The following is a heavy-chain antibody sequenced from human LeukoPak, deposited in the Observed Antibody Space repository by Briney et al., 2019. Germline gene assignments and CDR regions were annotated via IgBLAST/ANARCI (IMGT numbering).Heavy chain of an antibody. CDR3: TRDFTMVRGVNYYMDV. CDR1: GYTFTSYG. CDR2: INAGNGNT. V-gene: IGHV1-3*01. D-gene: IGHD3-10*01. Sequence: ASVKVSCKASGYTFTSYGISWVRQAPGQRLEWMGWINAGNGNTKYSQKFQGRVTITRDTSARTAYMELSSLRSEDTAVYYCTRDFTMVRGVNYYMDVWGKGTTVTVSS. J-gene: IGHJ6*03.